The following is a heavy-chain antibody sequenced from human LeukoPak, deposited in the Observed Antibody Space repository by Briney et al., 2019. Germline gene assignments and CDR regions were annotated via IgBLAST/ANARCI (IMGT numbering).Heavy chain of an antibody. CDR3: AKYSQLLSGYYFDF. CDR2: ISSGSGTI. Sequence: PGGSLRLSCAASGFTFSAYSMNWVRQAPGKGLEWVSYISSGSGTIYYADSVKGRFTISRDNSKNTLYLQMNSLRAEDTAIYYCAKYSQLLSGYYFDFWGQGTLVTVSS. CDR1: GFTFSAYS. V-gene: IGHV3-48*01. J-gene: IGHJ4*02. D-gene: IGHD2-2*01.